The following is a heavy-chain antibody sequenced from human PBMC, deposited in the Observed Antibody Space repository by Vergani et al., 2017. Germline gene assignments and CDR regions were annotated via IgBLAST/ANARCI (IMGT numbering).Heavy chain of an antibody. CDR1: GGSISSGGYY. Sequence: QVQLQESGPGLVKPSQTLSLTCTVSGGSISSGGYYWSWIRQHPGKGLEWIGYIYYSWSPYYTPSLKSRVTISVDTSKNQFSLKLSSVTAADTAVYYCARGLTGYYNVDVWFDPWGQGTLVTVSS. D-gene: IGHD3-9*01. J-gene: IGHJ5*02. CDR2: IYYSWSP. V-gene: IGHV4-31*03. CDR3: ARGLTGYYNVDVWFDP.